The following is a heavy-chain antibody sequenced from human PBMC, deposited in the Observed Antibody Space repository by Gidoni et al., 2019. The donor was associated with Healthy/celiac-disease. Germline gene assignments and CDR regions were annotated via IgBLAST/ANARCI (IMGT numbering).Heavy chain of an antibody. CDR1: VFTFSSYR. J-gene: IGHJ6*02. CDR2: ISSSSSYI. Sequence: EVQLVESGGGLVKPGGSLRLSCAASVFTFSSYRMHWVRQAPGKGLEGVSSISSSSSYIYDADSVKGRFTISRDNAKNSLYLQMNSLRAEDTAVYYCARDRVGYQLLPYYYYGMDVWGQGTTVTVSS. CDR3: ARDRVGYQLLPYYYYGMDV. V-gene: IGHV3-21*01. D-gene: IGHD2-2*01.